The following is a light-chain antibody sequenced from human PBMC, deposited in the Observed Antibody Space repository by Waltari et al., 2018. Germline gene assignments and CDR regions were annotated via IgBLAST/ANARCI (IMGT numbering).Light chain of an antibody. CDR3: QHYNNWPPGTT. CDR1: QSVSIN. V-gene: IGKV3-15*01. Sequence: EIVMTQAPVTLSVSPGVIATLSCRASQSVSINLAWYQQKPGQAPRLLIYAASTRATDVPARFSGSGSGTEFTLTISSLQSEDFAVYYCQHYNNWPPGTTFGQGTKLEIK. J-gene: IGKJ1*01. CDR2: AAS.